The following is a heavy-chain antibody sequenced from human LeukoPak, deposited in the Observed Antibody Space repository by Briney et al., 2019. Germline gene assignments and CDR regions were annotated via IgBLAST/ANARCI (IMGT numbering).Heavy chain of an antibody. Sequence: TGGSLRLSCAASGFIFSNYGLVWVRQAPGKGLEWVAFIRYDGSNTYYADSVKGRFTISRDNSKNTLYLQMNSLRAEDTAVYYCARDPEWELQYYFDYWGQGTLVTVSS. CDR1: GFIFSNYG. V-gene: IGHV3-30*02. CDR2: IRYDGSNT. D-gene: IGHD1-26*01. CDR3: ARDPEWELQYYFDY. J-gene: IGHJ4*02.